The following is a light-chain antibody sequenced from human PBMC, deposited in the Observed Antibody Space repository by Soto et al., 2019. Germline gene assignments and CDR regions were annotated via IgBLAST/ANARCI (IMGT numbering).Light chain of an antibody. CDR3: QQSYSTPWT. V-gene: IGKV1-39*01. CDR1: QSITTY. Sequence: QMTQSPFSLSASVGDRVTITCRASQSITTYLNWYQQRPGKAPEVLIYAASRLQGGVPSRFSGSGSGTDFTLTINSLQPEDYAAYYCQQSYSTPWTFGQGTKVEIK. CDR2: AAS. J-gene: IGKJ1*01.